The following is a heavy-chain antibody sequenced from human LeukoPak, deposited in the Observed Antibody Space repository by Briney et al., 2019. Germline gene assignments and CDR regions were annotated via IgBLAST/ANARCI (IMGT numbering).Heavy chain of an antibody. CDR3: ASESKGYYYFDY. CDR2: IYSGGST. V-gene: IGHV3-66*01. D-gene: IGHD3-22*01. CDR1: GFTVSSNY. J-gene: IGHJ4*02. Sequence: GSLRLSCAVSGFTVSSNYMSWVRQAPGKGLEWVSVIYSGGSTYYADSVKGRFTISRDNSKNTLYLQMNSLRAEDTAVYYCASESKGYYYFDYWGQGTLVTVSS.